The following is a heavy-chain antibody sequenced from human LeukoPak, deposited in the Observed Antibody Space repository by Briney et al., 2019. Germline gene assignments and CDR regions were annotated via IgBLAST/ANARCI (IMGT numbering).Heavy chain of an antibody. CDR2: INTNTGNP. D-gene: IGHD5-18*01. V-gene: IGHV7-4-1*02. CDR1: GYTFTSCA. Sequence: ASVKVSCKASGYTFTSCAMNWVRQAPGQGLKWMGWINTNTGNPTYAQGFTGRFVFSLDTSVSTAYLQISSLKAEDTAVYYCAREGSAIQGYFDLWGRGTLVTVSS. J-gene: IGHJ2*01. CDR3: AREGSAIQGYFDL.